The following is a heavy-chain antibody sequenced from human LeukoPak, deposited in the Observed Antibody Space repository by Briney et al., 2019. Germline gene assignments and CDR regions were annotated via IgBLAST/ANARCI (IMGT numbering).Heavy chain of an antibody. Sequence: ASVKVSCKASGYTFTNYAMHWVSQAPGQRLEWMGWSSAGNGNTKYSQEFQGRVTISRDTSASTAYMELSSLRSEDMAVYYCARGHSGYDIDYWGQGTLVTVSS. J-gene: IGHJ4*02. CDR2: SSAGNGNT. CDR3: ARGHSGYDIDY. V-gene: IGHV1-3*02. D-gene: IGHD5-12*01. CDR1: GYTFTNYA.